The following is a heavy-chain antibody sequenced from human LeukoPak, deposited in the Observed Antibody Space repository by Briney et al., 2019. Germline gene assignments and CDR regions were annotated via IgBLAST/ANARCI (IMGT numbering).Heavy chain of an antibody. D-gene: IGHD2-2*01. J-gene: IGHJ6*03. CDR1: GGSISSYY. CDR2: IYTSGST. CDR3: ARAKYCSSTSCYAGPYYYYYMDV. V-gene: IGHV4-4*07. Sequence: SSETLSLTCTVSGGSISSYYWSWIRQPAGKGLEWIGRIYTSGSTNYNPSLKSRVTMSVDTSKNQFSLKLSSVTAADAAVYYCARAKYCSSTSCYAGPYYYYYMDVWGEGTTVTVSS.